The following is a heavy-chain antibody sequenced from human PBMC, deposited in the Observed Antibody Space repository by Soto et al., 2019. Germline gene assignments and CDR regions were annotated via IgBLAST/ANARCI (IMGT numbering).Heavy chain of an antibody. CDR3: AREGRGIYDFWSGSPSWFDP. D-gene: IGHD3-3*01. CDR2: ISYDGSNK. J-gene: IGHJ5*02. CDR1: GFTFSSYG. Sequence: QVQLVESGGGVVQPGRSLRLSCAASGFTFSSYGMHWVRQAPGKGLEWVAVISYDGSNKYYADSVKGRFTISRDNSKNTLYLQMNSLRAEDTAVYYCAREGRGIYDFWSGSPSWFDPWGQGTLVTVSS. V-gene: IGHV3-30*19.